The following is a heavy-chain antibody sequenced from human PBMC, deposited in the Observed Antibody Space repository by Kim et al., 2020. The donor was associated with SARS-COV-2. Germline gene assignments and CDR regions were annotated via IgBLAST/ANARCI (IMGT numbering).Heavy chain of an antibody. V-gene: IGHV4-39*01. D-gene: IGHD7-27*01. Sequence: SETLSLTCTVSGGSITDNNYYWGWIRQPPGKGLEWIGSIFYSGGTWYNPSLRCRLNISLDSSKYQLSLKLSSVTAADTAIYYCARSGKTRAWGWFDPWGQGTLVTVSS. CDR1: GGSITDNNYY. CDR3: ARSGKTRAWGWFDP. CDR2: IFYSGGT. J-gene: IGHJ5*02.